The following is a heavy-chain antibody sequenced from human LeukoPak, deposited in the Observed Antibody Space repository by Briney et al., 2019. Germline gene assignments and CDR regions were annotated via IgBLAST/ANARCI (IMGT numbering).Heavy chain of an antibody. CDR3: AKDSGPGSFYPTGDEY. D-gene: IGHD3-10*01. V-gene: IGHV3-23*01. CDR1: GFTLSNYA. Sequence: PGGSLRLSCAASGFTLSNYAMTWVRQAPEKGLKWVSSISDSGGGTHYEDSVKGRFTLSRDNSKNTLYLQMNSLRAEDTAVYYCAKDSGPGSFYPTGDEYWGQGILVTVSS. J-gene: IGHJ4*02. CDR2: ISDSGGGT.